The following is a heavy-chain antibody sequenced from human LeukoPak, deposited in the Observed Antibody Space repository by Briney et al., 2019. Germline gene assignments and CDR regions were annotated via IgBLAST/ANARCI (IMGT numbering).Heavy chain of an antibody. D-gene: IGHD3-22*01. J-gene: IGHJ4*02. CDR2: IWYDGSNK. V-gene: IGHV3-33*01. CDR3: AREHFDSSGYLD. Sequence: GGSLRLSCAASGFTFSSYGMHWVRQAPGKGLEWVAVIWYDGSNKYYADSVKGRFTISRGNSKNTLYLQMNSLRAEDTAVYYCAREHFDSSGYLDWGQGTLVTASS. CDR1: GFTFSSYG.